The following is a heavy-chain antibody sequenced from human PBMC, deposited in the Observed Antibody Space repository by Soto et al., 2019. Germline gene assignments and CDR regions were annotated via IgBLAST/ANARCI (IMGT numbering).Heavy chain of an antibody. CDR3: ARHRGGAAAGEYYFDY. D-gene: IGHD6-13*01. Sequence: SETLSLTCTVSGGSISSSSYYWGWIRQPPGKGLEWIGSIYYSGSTYYNPSLKSRVTISVDTSKNQFSLKLSSVTAADTAVYYCARHRGGAAAGEYYFDYWGQGTTVTVSS. V-gene: IGHV4-39*01. CDR1: GGSISSSSYY. J-gene: IGHJ4*03. CDR2: IYYSGST.